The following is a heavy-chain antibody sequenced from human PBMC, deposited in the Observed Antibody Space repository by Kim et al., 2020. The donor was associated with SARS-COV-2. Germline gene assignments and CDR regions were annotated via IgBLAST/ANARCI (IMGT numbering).Heavy chain of an antibody. CDR1: GGSISSYY. Sequence: SETLSLTCTVSGGSISSYYWSWIRQPPGKGLEWIGYIYYSGSTNYNPSLKSRVTISVDTSKNQFSLKLSSVTAADTAVYYCARDSGYSGYDSAKKNYYYYYGMDVWGQGTTVTVSS. D-gene: IGHD5-12*01. J-gene: IGHJ6*02. V-gene: IGHV4-59*01. CDR3: ARDSGYSGYDSAKKNYYYYYGMDV. CDR2: IYYSGST.